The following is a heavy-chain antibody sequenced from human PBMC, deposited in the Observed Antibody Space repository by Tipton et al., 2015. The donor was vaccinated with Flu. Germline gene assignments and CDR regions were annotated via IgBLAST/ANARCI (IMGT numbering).Heavy chain of an antibody. D-gene: IGHD2-21*01. CDR3: ARASAFYDSAGEFDT. CDR1: GFTISNNE. V-gene: IGHV3-48*03. J-gene: IGHJ4*01. Sequence: SLRLSFAASGFTISNNEMDWVRQAPGKVLEWLSYISSSGVIYYADSVKGRFTISRDNGKNSVYLHMNSLRAEDTAVYYCARASAFYDSAGEFDTWGRGVLVTVSS. CDR2: ISSSGVI.